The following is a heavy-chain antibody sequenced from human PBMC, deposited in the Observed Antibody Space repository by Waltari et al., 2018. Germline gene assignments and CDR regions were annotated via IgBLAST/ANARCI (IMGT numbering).Heavy chain of an antibody. V-gene: IGHV1-3*01. Sequence: QVQLVQSGAEVKKPGASVKVSCKASGYTFTSYAMHWVRQAPGQRLEWMGWINAGNGNTKYSQKFQGRVTITRDTSASTAYMELSSVTAADTAVYYCASAPLVTTEGGWYFDLWGRGTLVTVSS. CDR1: GYTFTSYA. J-gene: IGHJ2*01. CDR3: ASAPLVTTEGGWYFDL. D-gene: IGHD4-4*01. CDR2: INAGNGNT.